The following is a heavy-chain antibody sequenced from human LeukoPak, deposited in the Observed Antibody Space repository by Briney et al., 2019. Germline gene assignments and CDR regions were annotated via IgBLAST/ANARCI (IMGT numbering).Heavy chain of an antibody. V-gene: IGHV3-7*05. J-gene: IGHJ4*02. D-gene: IGHD3-10*01. CDR3: ARDRGYLSFDY. CDR1: GFAFSTYW. CDR2: IKEDGSDK. Sequence: SGGSLRLSCAASGFAFSTYWMSWVRQAPAKGLEWVANIKEDGSDKYYVDSVKGRFTISRDNAKNSLYLQMNSLRAEDTAVYYCARDRGYLSFDYWGQGTLVTVSS.